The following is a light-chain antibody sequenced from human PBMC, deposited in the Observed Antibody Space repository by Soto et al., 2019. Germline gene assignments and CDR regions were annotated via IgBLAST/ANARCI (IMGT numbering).Light chain of an antibody. V-gene: IGKV3-15*01. CDR1: QGIITN. Sequence: IVMTQSPGTLAVSPGERATLSCRASQGIITNLAWYHQKPGQAPRLLILGASTRPTGVPARFSGSGSGTEFTLTISSLQSEDFGVYYCQQYYSWPRGTFGQGTKVEI. J-gene: IGKJ1*01. CDR3: QQYYSWPRGT. CDR2: GAS.